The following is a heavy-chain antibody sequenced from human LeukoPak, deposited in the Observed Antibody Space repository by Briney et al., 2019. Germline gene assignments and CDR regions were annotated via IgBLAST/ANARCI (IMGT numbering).Heavy chain of an antibody. CDR1: GGSISSYY. Sequence: PSETLSLTCTVSGGSISSYYWSWIRQPPGKGLEWIGYIYYSGSTNYNPSLKSRVTISVDTSKNQFSLKLSSVTAADTAVYYCARERYSSGWMWGFDYWGQGTLVTVSS. CDR2: IYYSGST. CDR3: ARERYSSGWMWGFDY. V-gene: IGHV4-59*01. D-gene: IGHD6-19*01. J-gene: IGHJ4*02.